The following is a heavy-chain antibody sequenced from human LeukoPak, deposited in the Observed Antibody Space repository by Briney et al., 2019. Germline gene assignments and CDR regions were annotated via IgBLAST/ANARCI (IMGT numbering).Heavy chain of an antibody. V-gene: IGHV3-21*04. CDR2: ISSSSSYM. CDR3: ASEDYYDSSAYYYRNFQH. Sequence: GGSLRLSCAASGFTFSSNTMNWVRQAPGKGLEWVSSISSSSSYMKYADSVRGRLTISRDNAKNSLYLQMNSLRAEDTAVYYCASEDYYDSSAYYYRNFQHWGQGTLVTVSS. J-gene: IGHJ1*01. CDR1: GFTFSSNT. D-gene: IGHD3-22*01.